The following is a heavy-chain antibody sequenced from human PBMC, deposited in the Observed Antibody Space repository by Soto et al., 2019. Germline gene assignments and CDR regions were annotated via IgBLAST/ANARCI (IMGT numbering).Heavy chain of an antibody. CDR3: ARDEEDLPRDY. J-gene: IGHJ4*02. CDR1: GFTFSSFG. CDR2: IWSDGSNK. V-gene: IGHV3-33*01. Sequence: QVQLVESGGGVVQPGRSLRLSCAASGFTFSSFGMHWVRQTPGKGLEWVAVIWSDGSNKYYADSVKGRFTISRDNSENTLYRQMNSLSAEDTAVYYCARDEEDLPRDYWGQGTLVTVSS.